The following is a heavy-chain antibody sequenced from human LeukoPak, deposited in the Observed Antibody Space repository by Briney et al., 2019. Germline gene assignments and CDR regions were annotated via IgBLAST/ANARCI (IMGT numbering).Heavy chain of an antibody. Sequence: SETLSLTCTVSGGSISSYYWSWIRQPPGKGLEWIGYIYYSGSTNYNPSLKSRVTISVDTSKNQFSLKLSSVTAADTAVYYCARVGYSSSWPYYYYYMDVWGKGTTVTVSS. J-gene: IGHJ6*03. CDR1: GGSISSYY. CDR3: ARVGYSSSWPYYYYYMDV. CDR2: IYYSGST. V-gene: IGHV4-59*01. D-gene: IGHD6-13*01.